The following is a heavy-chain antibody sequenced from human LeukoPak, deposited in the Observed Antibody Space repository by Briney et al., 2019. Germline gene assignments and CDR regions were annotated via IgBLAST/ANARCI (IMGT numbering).Heavy chain of an antibody. CDR3: ARVLEWDGQPFDY. J-gene: IGHJ4*02. CDR1: GFTFSNYW. CDR2: ISSSSSYI. Sequence: PGGSLRLPCVVSGFTFSNYWMHWVRQAPGKGLVWVSSISSSSSYIYYADSVKGRFTISRDNAKNSLYLQMNSLRAEDTAVYYCARVLEWDGQPFDYWGQGTLVTVSS. D-gene: IGHD3-3*01. V-gene: IGHV3-21*01.